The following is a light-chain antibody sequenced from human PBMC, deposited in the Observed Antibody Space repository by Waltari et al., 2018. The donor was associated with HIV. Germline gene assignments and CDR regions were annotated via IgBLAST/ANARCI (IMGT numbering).Light chain of an antibody. V-gene: IGLV1-40*01. CDR2: SNT. CDR3: QSYDSSLSGYV. Sequence: QSVLTQPPSVSGAPGQRVTISCTGSSSNLGAGYTVSWYRQLPGTAPKLLIYSNTNRPSGFLDRFSGSKSGTSASLAITGLQAYDEADYYCQSYDSSLSGYVFGTGTKVTVL. J-gene: IGLJ1*01. CDR1: SSNLGAGYT.